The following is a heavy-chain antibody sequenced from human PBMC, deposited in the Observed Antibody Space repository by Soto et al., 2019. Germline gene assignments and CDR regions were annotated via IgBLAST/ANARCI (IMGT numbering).Heavy chain of an antibody. V-gene: IGHV3-74*01. D-gene: IGHD2-21*01. J-gene: IGHJ4*02. Sequence: GGPLTLSCAPYGFTFSDSWFNWARQGPGEELEWGSRIDGYGTNTDYAESVRGRFTISRDSAKRTAFVQVDSLRVEDTAVYHCIRLGFLGEGDFWGQGILVTVSS. CDR1: GFTFSDSW. CDR3: IRLGFLGEGDF. CDR2: IDGYGTNT.